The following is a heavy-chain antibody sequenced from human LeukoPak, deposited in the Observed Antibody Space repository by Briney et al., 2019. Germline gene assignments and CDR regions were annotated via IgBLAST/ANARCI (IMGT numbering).Heavy chain of an antibody. CDR3: ARDLDSSNAFDI. D-gene: IGHD3-22*01. V-gene: IGHV4-59*01. CDR2: IYYSGGT. J-gene: IGHJ3*02. CDR1: GGTISSYY. Sequence: SETLSLTCTVSGGTISSYYWSWIRQPPGKGLEWIGYIYYSGGTNYNPSLKSRVTISVDTSKNQFSLKLSSVTAADTAVYYCARDLDSSNAFDIWGQGTMVTVSS.